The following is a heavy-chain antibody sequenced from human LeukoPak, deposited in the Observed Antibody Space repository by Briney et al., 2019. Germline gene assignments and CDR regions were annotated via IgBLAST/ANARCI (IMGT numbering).Heavy chain of an antibody. V-gene: IGHV4-59*01. D-gene: IGHD6-6*01. J-gene: IGHJ6*03. CDR3: ATTSIAARRGAYYYMDV. CDR2: IYSSGST. Sequence: SETLSLTFTVSGGSISSYYWSWIRQPPGKGLEWIGYIYSSGSTNYNPSLKSRVTISVDTSKNQFSLKLSSVTAADTAVYYCATTSIAARRGAYYYMDVWGKGTTVTVSS. CDR1: GGSISSYY.